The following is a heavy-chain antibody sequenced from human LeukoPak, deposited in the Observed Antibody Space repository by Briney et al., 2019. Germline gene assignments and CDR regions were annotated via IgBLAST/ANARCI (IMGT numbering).Heavy chain of an antibody. CDR3: ARGDYYYDSSGYYSDAFDI. D-gene: IGHD3-22*01. J-gene: IGHJ3*02. CDR1: GGSISSSNW. CDR2: IYHSGST. V-gene: IGHV4-4*02. Sequence: SETLSLTCAVSGGSISSSNWWSWVRQPPGKGREWIGEIYHSGSTNYNPSLKSRVTISVDKSKNQFSLKLSSVTAADTAVYYCARGDYYYDSSGYYSDAFDIWGQGTMVTVSS.